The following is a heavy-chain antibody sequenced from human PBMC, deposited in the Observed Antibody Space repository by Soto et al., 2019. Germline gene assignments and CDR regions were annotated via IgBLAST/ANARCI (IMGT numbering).Heavy chain of an antibody. CDR1: GYTFTSYG. CDR3: ARDPGYSTTWHQAFDI. Sequence: QVQLVQSGAEVKKPGASVKVSCKASGYTFTSYGISWVRQAPGQGPEWMGRISTSNGNTNYVQKLQGRVTMTTDTSTNTAYMELRSLRYDDTAVYYCARDPGYSTTWHQAFDIWGQGTMVTVSS. D-gene: IGHD6-13*01. CDR2: ISTSNGNT. V-gene: IGHV1-18*01. J-gene: IGHJ3*02.